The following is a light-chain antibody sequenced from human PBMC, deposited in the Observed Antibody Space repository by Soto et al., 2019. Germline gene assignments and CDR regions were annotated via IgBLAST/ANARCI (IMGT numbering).Light chain of an antibody. J-gene: IGKJ1*01. V-gene: IGKV3-15*01. CDR2: GAS. CDR1: ESVGGN. Sequence: IVMTHFPATLSVCPGETATLSCRASESVGGNLSWYQQKPGQTPSLLIYGASTRATGIPARFSGSESGTEFTLTISSLQSEDFAIYYCQQYNDGRTFGQGTKVEFK. CDR3: QQYNDGRT.